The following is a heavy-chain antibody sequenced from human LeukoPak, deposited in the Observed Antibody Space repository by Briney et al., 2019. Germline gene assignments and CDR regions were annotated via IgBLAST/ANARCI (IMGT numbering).Heavy chain of an antibody. CDR3: ARGTTVAFDY. J-gene: IGHJ4*02. CDR1: GFPFSIYW. CDR2: ISSDESDI. V-gene: IGHV3-74*01. D-gene: IGHD1-1*01. Sequence: GGSLRLSCAASGFPFSIYWMHWVRQAPGKGLVWVSSISSDESDIRYADSVKGRFTISRDNAKNTVSLQMNSLRAEDTAVYYCARGTTVAFDYWGQGILVTVSS.